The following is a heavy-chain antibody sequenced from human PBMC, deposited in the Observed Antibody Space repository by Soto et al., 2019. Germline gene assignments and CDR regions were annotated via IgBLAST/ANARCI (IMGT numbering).Heavy chain of an antibody. CDR3: ARNPNDYAGPHYSYGLEV. V-gene: IGHV2-26*01. CDR1: PFSHTRSLVG. J-gene: IGHJ6*01. CDR2: IFSNDEK. Sequence: LVKRTATLKXTCDVSPFSHTRSLVGFSWVREPPGKALEWLAHIFSNDEKSYSSSLKSSLTISKDTSKSQVTLTMTNMDPVDTDHYFCARNPNDYAGPHYSYGLEVGGQGTQVTL. D-gene: IGHD4-17*01.